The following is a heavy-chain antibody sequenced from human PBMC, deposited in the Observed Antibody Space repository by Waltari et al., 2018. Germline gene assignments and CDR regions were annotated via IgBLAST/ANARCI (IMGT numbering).Heavy chain of an antibody. Sequence: QVQLVQSGAEVKKPGASVKVSCKASGYTFTSYYMHWVRQAPGQGLEWMGIINPSGGSTSYAQKFQGRVTMTRDTSTSTVYMELSSLRSEDTAVYYCARLYCSSTSCHFAYQGGLDYWGQGTLVTVSS. CDR2: INPSGGST. D-gene: IGHD2-2*01. J-gene: IGHJ4*02. CDR3: ARLYCSSTSCHFAYQGGLDY. V-gene: IGHV1-46*01. CDR1: GYTFTSYY.